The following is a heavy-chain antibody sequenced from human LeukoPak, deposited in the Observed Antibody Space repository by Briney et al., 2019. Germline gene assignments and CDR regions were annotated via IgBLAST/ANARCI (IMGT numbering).Heavy chain of an antibody. D-gene: IGHD6-13*01. CDR3: ARSEGGSSWYLY. Sequence: ASVKVSCKASGYTFTSYGISWVRQAPRQGLEWMGWISAYNGNTNYALKFQGRVTMTTDTSTSTAYMEVRSLRSDDTAIYYCARSEGGSSWYLYWGQGTLVTVSS. V-gene: IGHV1-18*01. CDR1: GYTFTSYG. J-gene: IGHJ4*02. CDR2: ISAYNGNT.